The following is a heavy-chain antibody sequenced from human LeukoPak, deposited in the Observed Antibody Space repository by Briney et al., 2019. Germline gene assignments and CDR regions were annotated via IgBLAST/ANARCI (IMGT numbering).Heavy chain of an antibody. CDR3: ARDLLRTTRDFDY. CDR2: IDPNSGGT. J-gene: IGHJ4*01. D-gene: IGHD1-7*01. CDR1: GYTFTGHY. Sequence: GASVKVSCKASGYTFTGHYMHWVRQAPGQGLEWMGWIDPNSGGTNYAQKFQGRVTMTRDTSISTAYMELSSLRSDDTAVYYCARDLLRTTRDFDYWGQEPWSPSPQ. V-gene: IGHV1-2*02.